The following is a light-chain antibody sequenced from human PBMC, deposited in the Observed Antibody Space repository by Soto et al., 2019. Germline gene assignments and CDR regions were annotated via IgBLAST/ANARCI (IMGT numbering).Light chain of an antibody. Sequence: SVLTQPPSVSGAPGQRVTISCTGSLSNIGAGYDVHWYQQLPGTAPKLLIYGNSNRPSGVPDRFSGSKSGTSASLAITGLQAEDEADYYCQSYDRSLPVFGGGTKLTVL. CDR3: QSYDRSLPV. V-gene: IGLV1-40*01. J-gene: IGLJ2*01. CDR2: GNS. CDR1: LSNIGAGYD.